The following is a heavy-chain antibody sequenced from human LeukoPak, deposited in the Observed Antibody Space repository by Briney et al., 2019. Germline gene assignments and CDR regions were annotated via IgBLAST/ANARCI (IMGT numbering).Heavy chain of an antibody. CDR3: AKEFGWLVGAFDI. V-gene: IGHV3-30*02. CDR1: GFTFSDYG. CDR2: IRYDGSNK. D-gene: IGHD6-19*01. J-gene: IGHJ3*02. Sequence: QPGGSLRLSCAASGFTFSDYGIHWVRQAPGKGLDWVAFIRYDGSNKYYTDSVKSRFTISRDNSKNTLFLQMSSLRAEDTAVYYCAKEFGWLVGAFDIWGQGIMVTVSS.